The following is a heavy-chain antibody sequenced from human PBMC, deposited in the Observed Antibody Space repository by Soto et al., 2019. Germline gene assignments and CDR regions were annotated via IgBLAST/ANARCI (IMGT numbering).Heavy chain of an antibody. J-gene: IGHJ6*02. CDR3: ASSGVLRFLEWSRYYYYYGMDV. CDR1: GGTFSSYA. CDR2: IIPIFGTA. D-gene: IGHD3-3*01. Sequence: SVKVSCKASGGTFSSYAISWVRQAPGQGLEWMGGIIPIFGTANYAQKFQGRVTITADESSSTAYMELSSLRSEDTAVYYCASSGVLRFLEWSRYYYYYGMDVWGQGTTVTVS. V-gene: IGHV1-69*13.